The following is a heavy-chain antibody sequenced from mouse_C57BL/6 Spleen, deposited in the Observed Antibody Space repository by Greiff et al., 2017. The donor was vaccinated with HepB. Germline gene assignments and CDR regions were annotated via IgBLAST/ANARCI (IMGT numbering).Heavy chain of an antibody. CDR1: GYTFTNYW. D-gene: IGHD1-1*01. CDR3: ARRVDYYAMDY. Sequence: QVQLKQSGAELVRPGTSVKMSCKASGYTFTNYWIGWAKQRPGHGLEWIGDIYPGGGYTNYNEKFKGKATLTADKSSSTAYMQFSSLTSEDSAIYYCARRVDYYAMDYWGQGTSVTVSS. J-gene: IGHJ4*01. CDR2: IYPGGGYT. V-gene: IGHV1-63*01.